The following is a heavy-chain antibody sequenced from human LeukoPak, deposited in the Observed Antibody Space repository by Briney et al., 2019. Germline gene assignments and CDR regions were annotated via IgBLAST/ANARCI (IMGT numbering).Heavy chain of an antibody. J-gene: IGHJ5*02. CDR1: GNTLTSYA. D-gene: IGHD2-15*01. V-gene: IGHV1-3*03. CDR2: INGDNGNA. Sequence: GASVKVSCKASGNTLTSYAIHWVRQAPGQRLEWMRWINGDNGNAKYSPEFQGRVTITRDTSASTAYMELSSLRSDDMAVYYCARGGSGFDPWGQGTLVTVSS. CDR3: ARGGSGFDP.